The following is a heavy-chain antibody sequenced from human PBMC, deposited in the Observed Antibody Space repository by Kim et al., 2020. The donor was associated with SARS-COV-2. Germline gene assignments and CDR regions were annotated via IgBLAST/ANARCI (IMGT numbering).Heavy chain of an antibody. Sequence: SETLSLTCTVSGGSISSYYWSWIRQPPGKGLEWIGYIYYSGSTNYNPSLKSRVTISVDTSKNQFSLKLSSVTAADTAVYYCARHYDFWSGSSQSYFDYWG. CDR2: IYYSGST. D-gene: IGHD3-3*01. J-gene: IGHJ4*03. CDR1: GGSISSYY. V-gene: IGHV4-59*08. CDR3: ARHYDFWSGSSQSYFDY.